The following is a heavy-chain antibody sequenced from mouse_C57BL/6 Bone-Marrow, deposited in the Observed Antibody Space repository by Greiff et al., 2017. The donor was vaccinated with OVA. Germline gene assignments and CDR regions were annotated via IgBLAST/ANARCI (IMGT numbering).Heavy chain of an antibody. D-gene: IGHD1-1*01. V-gene: IGHV7-3*01. J-gene: IGHJ4*01. CDR1: GFTFTDYY. CDR2: IRNKANGYTT. CDR3: ARYAYGAMDY. Sequence: DVMLVESGGGLVQPGGSLSLSCAASGFTFTDYYMSWVRQPPGKALEWLGFIRNKANGYTTEYSASVKGRFTISRDNSQSILYLQMNALRAEDSATYYCARYAYGAMDYRGQGTSVTVSS.